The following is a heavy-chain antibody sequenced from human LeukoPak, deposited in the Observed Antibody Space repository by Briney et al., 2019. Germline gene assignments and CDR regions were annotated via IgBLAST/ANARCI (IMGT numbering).Heavy chain of an antibody. CDR2: ISAYNGNT. J-gene: IGHJ4*02. CDR3: ARAPRSQWELLFDY. V-gene: IGHV1-18*01. CDR1: GYTFTSYG. Sequence: ASVKVSCKASGYTFTSYGISWVRQAPGQGLEWMGWISAYNGNTNYAQKLQGRVTMTTDTSTSTAYMELRSLRSDDTAVYYCARAPRSQWELLFDYWGQGTLVTVSS. D-gene: IGHD1-26*01.